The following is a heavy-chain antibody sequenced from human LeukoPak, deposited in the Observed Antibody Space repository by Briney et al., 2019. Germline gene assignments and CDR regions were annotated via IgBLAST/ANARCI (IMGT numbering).Heavy chain of an antibody. CDR2: IWYDGGNK. Sequence: VQPGRSLRLSCAASGFTFISYGMHWVRQAPGKGLEWVAVIWYDGGNKYYADSVKGRFTISRDNSKNTLYLQMNSLRAEDTAVYYCARSQLYSNYVFDYWGQGTLVTVSS. V-gene: IGHV3-33*01. CDR3: ARSQLYSNYVFDY. CDR1: GFTFISYG. D-gene: IGHD4-4*01. J-gene: IGHJ4*02.